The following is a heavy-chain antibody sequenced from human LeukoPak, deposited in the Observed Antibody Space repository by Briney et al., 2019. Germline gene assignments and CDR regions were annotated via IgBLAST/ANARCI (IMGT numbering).Heavy chain of an antibody. CDR3: LYGGYFQH. Sequence: PGEGLRLSCSAPGFTFSSYWMDWVRQVPNQGLMWVSRINSDETISEDVDSVHGRFTISRDNAKNTLYLQMNSLRAEDTAVYFCLYGGYFQHWGQGTLVTVSS. V-gene: IGHV3-74*01. CDR1: GFTFSSYW. D-gene: IGHD3-16*01. CDR2: INSDETIS. J-gene: IGHJ1*01.